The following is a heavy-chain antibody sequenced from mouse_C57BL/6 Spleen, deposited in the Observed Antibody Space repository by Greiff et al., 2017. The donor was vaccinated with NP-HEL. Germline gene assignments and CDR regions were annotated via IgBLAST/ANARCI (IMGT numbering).Heavy chain of an antibody. V-gene: IGHV5-16*01. D-gene: IGHD1-1*01. CDR3: ARERITTVVATDWYFDV. Sequence: VQLKESEGGLVQPGSSMKLSCTASGFTFSDYYMAWVRQVPEKGLEWVANINYDGSSTYYLDSLKSRFIISRDNAKNILYLQMSSLKSEDTATYYCARERITTVVATDWYFDVWGTGTTVTVSS. CDR1: GFTFSDYY. J-gene: IGHJ1*03. CDR2: INYDGSST.